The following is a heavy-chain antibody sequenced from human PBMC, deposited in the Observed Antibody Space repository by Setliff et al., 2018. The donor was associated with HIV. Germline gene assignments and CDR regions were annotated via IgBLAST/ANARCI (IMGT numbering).Heavy chain of an antibody. V-gene: IGHV1-2*02. Sequence: GASVKVSCKASGYTFTDYYIHWVRQAPGQGLEWMGWINPNSSDTNYAQKLQGRLTVTTDTSTSTAYMELRSLRSDDTAVYYCARATSGTIHDFWGQGTLVTVSS. CDR2: INPNSSDT. D-gene: IGHD3-10*01. CDR3: ARATSGTIHDF. J-gene: IGHJ4*02. CDR1: GYTFTDYY.